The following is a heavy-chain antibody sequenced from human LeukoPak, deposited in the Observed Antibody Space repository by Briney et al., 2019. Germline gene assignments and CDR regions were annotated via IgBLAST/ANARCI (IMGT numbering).Heavy chain of an antibody. Sequence: SETLSLTCTVSGGSISSYYWSWIRQPPGKGLEWIGYIYYSGNTNYNPSLKSRVTISVDTSKNQFSLKLSSVTAADTAVYYCARDVSLGYYDNSDHIPQIYFDNWGHGTLVTVSS. CDR2: IYYSGNT. D-gene: IGHD3-22*01. CDR3: ARDVSLGYYDNSDHIPQIYFDN. V-gene: IGHV4-59*12. CDR1: GGSISSYY. J-gene: IGHJ4*01.